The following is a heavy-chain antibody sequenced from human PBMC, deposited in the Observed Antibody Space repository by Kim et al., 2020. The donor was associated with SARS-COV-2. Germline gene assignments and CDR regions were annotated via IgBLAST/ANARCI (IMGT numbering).Heavy chain of an antibody. D-gene: IGHD5-18*01. CDR3: AKVGGYSYGYDYYFDY. Sequence: SVKGRFTISRDNSKNSLYLQMNSLRAEDTALYYCAKVGGYSYGYDYYFDYWGQGTLVTVSS. J-gene: IGHJ4*02. V-gene: IGHV3-43D*03.